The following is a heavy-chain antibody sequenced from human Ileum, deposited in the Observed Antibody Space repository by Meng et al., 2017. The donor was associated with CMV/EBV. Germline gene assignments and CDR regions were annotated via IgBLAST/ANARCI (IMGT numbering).Heavy chain of an antibody. J-gene: IGHJ5*02. CDR3: AREGWARVPKTGWFDP. Sequence: ASVKVSCKASGYTFTSYYMHWVRQAPGQGLEWMGIINPSGGSTSYAQKFQGRVTMTRDTSTSTVYMELSSLRSEDTAVYYCAREGWARVPKTGWFDPWGQGTLVTVSS. CDR1: GYTFTSYY. D-gene: IGHD2-2*01. V-gene: IGHV1-46*01. CDR2: INPSGGST.